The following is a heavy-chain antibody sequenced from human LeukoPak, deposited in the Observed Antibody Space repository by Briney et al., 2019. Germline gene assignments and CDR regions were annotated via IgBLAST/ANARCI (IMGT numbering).Heavy chain of an antibody. CDR3: ARGGCSSSSCYNYYHGLDV. Sequence: SEILSLTCTVSGGSISDYYWSWIRQPPGKGLEWIGYIYHSGTTNYNPSLKSRVTISVDTSKNQFSLQLSSVTAADTAVYPCARGGCSSSSCYNYYHGLDVWGQGTRVTVSS. CDR2: IYHSGTT. J-gene: IGHJ6*02. CDR1: GGSISDYY. D-gene: IGHD2-2*02. V-gene: IGHV4-59*01.